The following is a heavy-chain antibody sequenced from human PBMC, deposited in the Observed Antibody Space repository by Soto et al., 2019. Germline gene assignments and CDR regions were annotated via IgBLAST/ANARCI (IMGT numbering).Heavy chain of an antibody. CDR3: ASVSRITIFGVVIISWFDP. J-gene: IGHJ5*02. CDR2: MNPNSGNT. Sequence: ASVKVSCKASGYTFTSYDINWVRQATGQGLEWMGWMNPNSGNTGYAQKFQGRVTMTRNTSISTAYMELSSLRSEDTAVYYFASVSRITIFGVVIISWFDPWGQGTLVTVSS. CDR1: GYTFTSYD. V-gene: IGHV1-8*01. D-gene: IGHD3-3*01.